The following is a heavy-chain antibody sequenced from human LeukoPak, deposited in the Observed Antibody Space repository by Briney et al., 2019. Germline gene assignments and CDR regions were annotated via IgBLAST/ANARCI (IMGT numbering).Heavy chain of an antibody. Sequence: SETLSLTCAVYGGSFSGCYWSWIRQPPGKGLEWIEEINHSGSTNYNPSLKSRVTISVDTSKNQFSLKLSSVTAADTAVYYCARGLDYDFWRGYYRGGYFDYWGQGTLVTVSS. V-gene: IGHV4-34*01. CDR2: INHSGST. CDR3: ARGLDYDFWRGYYRGGYFDY. D-gene: IGHD3-3*01. J-gene: IGHJ4*02. CDR1: GGSFSGCY.